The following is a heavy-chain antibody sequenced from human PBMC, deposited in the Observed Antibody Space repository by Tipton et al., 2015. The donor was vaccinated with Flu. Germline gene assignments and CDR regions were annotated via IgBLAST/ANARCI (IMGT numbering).Heavy chain of an antibody. CDR1: GGSFSGYY. D-gene: IGHD1-20*01. CDR3: ARDLTGTDS. J-gene: IGHJ4*02. V-gene: IGHV4-34*01. Sequence: TLSLTCAVYGGSFSGYYWSWIRQPPGKGLEWIGEINHSGSTNYNPSLKSRVTISVDTSKNQFSLKLSSVTAADTAVNYCARDLTGTDSWGQGTLVTVSS. CDR2: INHSGST.